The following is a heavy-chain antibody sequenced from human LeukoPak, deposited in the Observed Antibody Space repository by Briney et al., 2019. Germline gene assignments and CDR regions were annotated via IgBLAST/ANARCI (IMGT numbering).Heavy chain of an antibody. Sequence: PSETLSLTCAVYSGSFGGYYWSWIRQPPGKGLEWIGEINHSGSTNYNPSLKSRVTISVDTSKNQFSLKLSSVTAADTAVYYCARGPRRWYNWNYPGDYYYYYGMDVWGQGTTVTVSS. V-gene: IGHV4-34*01. J-gene: IGHJ6*02. CDR1: SGSFGGYY. CDR3: ARGPRRWYNWNYPGDYYYYYGMDV. CDR2: INHSGST. D-gene: IGHD1-7*01.